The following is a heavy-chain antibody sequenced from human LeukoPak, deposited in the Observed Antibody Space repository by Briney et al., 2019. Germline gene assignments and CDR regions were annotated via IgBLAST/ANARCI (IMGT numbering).Heavy chain of an antibody. V-gene: IGHV1-18*04. CDR1: GYTFNRYG. CDR3: ARISFDSNGDDFQY. D-gene: IGHD2-8*01. Sequence: ASVKVSCKASGYTFNRYGITWVRQAPGQRLEWVGWISAYNDNAKYSEKLQGRVTMATETSTNTAYMELRSLRSDDTAIYYCARISFDSNGDDFQYWGQGTLVTVSP. CDR2: ISAYNDNA. J-gene: IGHJ4*02.